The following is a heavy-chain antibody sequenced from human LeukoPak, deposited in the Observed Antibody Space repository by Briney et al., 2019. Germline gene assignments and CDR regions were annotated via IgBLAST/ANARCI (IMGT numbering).Heavy chain of an antibody. CDR3: ARCTYQLPHYYYYMDV. CDR2: IIPIFGTA. CDR1: GGTFGSYA. J-gene: IGHJ6*03. V-gene: IGHV1-69*13. Sequence: SVKVSCKASGGTFGSYAISWVRQAPGQGLEWMGGIIPIFGTANYAQKFQGRVTITADESTSTAYMELSSLRSEDTAVYYCARCTYQLPHYYYYMDVWGKGATVTVSS. D-gene: IGHD2-2*01.